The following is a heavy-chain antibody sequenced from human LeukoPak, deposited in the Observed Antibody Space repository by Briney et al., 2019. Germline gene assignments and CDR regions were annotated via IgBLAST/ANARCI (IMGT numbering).Heavy chain of an antibody. CDR2: ISGSGGST. D-gene: IGHD3-22*01. J-gene: IGHJ4*02. CDR1: GFTFSSYA. Sequence: GGSLRLSCAASGFTFSSYAMNWVRQAPGKGLEWVSAISGSGGSTYYADSVKGRFTISRDNSKNTLYLQMNSLRAEDTAVYCCAKGFYYDSSGSSAKGYYFDYWGQGTLVTVSS. V-gene: IGHV3-23*01. CDR3: AKGFYYDSSGSSAKGYYFDY.